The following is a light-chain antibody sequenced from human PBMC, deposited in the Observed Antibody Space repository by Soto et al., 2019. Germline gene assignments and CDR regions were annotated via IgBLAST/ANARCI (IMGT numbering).Light chain of an antibody. J-gene: IGKJ3*01. CDR3: QQRSSWPFT. V-gene: IGKV3-11*01. CDR2: ATS. CDR1: QSIGYY. Sequence: EVVLTQSPATLSLSPGEGATLSCRASQSIGYYLAWYQQKPGQAPRLLIYATSNRATGIPARFSGSGSGTDFTLTISSLEPEDFAVYYCQQRSSWPFTFGPGTKVDIK.